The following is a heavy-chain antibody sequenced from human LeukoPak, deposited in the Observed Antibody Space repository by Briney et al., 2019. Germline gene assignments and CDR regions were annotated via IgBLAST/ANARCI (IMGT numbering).Heavy chain of an antibody. Sequence: SETLSLTCAVSGGSISSGGDSWSWIRQPPGKGLEWIGYIYHSGSTYYNPSLKSRVTISVDTSKNQFSLKLSSVTAADTAVYYCAYRRGRRYPFDYWGQGTLVTVSS. J-gene: IGHJ4*02. D-gene: IGHD6-25*01. CDR2: IYHSGST. V-gene: IGHV4-30-2*01. CDR3: AYRRGRRYPFDY. CDR1: GGSISSGGDS.